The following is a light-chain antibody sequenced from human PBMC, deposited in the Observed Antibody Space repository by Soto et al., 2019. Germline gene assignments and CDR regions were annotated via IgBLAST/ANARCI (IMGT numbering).Light chain of an antibody. CDR2: DAS. Sequence: DIQMTHSPASLSASLGDRVTITCQASQDINNYLNWYQQKPGKAPKLLIYDASNLETGVPSRFSGSASGTDFTFTISSLQPEDIATYYCQQYDNLLTFGGGTKVDI. J-gene: IGKJ4*01. V-gene: IGKV1-33*01. CDR1: QDINNY. CDR3: QQYDNLLT.